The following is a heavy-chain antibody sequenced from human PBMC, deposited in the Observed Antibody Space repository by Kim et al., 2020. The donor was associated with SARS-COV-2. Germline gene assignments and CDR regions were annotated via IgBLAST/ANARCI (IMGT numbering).Heavy chain of an antibody. CDR3: AELGTGTWDY. Sequence: GGSLRLSCAASGFTFSSYAMSWVRQAPGKGLGWVSAISGSGGSTYYADSVKGRFTISRDNSKNTLYLQMNSLRAEDTAVYYCAELGTGTWDYWGQGTLVTVSS. D-gene: IGHD1-7*01. J-gene: IGHJ4*02. CDR1: GFTFSSYA. CDR2: ISGSGGST. V-gene: IGHV3-23*01.